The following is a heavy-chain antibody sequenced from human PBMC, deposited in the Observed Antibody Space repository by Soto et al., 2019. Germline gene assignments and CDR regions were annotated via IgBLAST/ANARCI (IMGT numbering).Heavy chain of an antibody. CDR3: ARGISSSCFDY. CDR1: GGSFSGYY. Sequence: PSETLSLTCAVYGGSFSGYYWSWIRQPPGKGLEWIGEINHSGSTNYNPSLKSRVTISVDTSKNQFSLKLSSVTAADTAVYYCARGISSSCFDYWGQGTLVTVSS. D-gene: IGHD6-6*01. CDR2: INHSGST. V-gene: IGHV4-34*01. J-gene: IGHJ4*02.